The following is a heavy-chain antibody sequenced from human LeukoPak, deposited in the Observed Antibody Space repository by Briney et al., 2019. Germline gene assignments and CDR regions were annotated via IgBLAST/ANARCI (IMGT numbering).Heavy chain of an antibody. CDR2: LYSDGNT. J-gene: IGHJ4*02. V-gene: IGHV3-53*01. CDR3: ARGVEPLAANTLAY. Sequence: GESLRLSCAASGLTVITNDMTWVRQAPGKGLEWVSVLYSDGNTKYADSVQGRFTISRDNSKNTLYLEMNSLSPDDTAVYYCARGVEPLAANTLAYWGQGTLVTVSS. D-gene: IGHD1-14*01. CDR1: GLTVITND.